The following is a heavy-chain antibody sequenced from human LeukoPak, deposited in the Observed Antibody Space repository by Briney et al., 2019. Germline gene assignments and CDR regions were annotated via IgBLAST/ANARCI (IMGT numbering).Heavy chain of an antibody. CDR3: ARARYYYGSGSDNCFDP. CDR1: GGSISNYY. Sequence: PSETLSLTCTVSGGSISNYYWSWIRQPAGKGLEWIGRIYASGSTNYNPSLKSRVTMSVDTSRNQFSLKLSSVTAAYTAVYYCARARYYYGSGSDNCFDPWGQGTLVTVSS. J-gene: IGHJ5*02. D-gene: IGHD3-10*01. CDR2: IYASGST. V-gene: IGHV4-4*07.